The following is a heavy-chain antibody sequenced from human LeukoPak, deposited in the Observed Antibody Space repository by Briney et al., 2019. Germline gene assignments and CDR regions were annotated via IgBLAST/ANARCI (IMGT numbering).Heavy chain of an antibody. J-gene: IGHJ4*02. Sequence: GGSLRLSCAASGFTFSSYGMHWVRQAPGQRLEWMGWINAGNGNTKYSQKFQGRVTITRDTSASTAYMELSSLRSEDTAVYYCARDHIVVVPAAMRPGFDYWGQGTLVTVSS. CDR3: ARDHIVVVPAAMRPGFDY. V-gene: IGHV1-3*01. CDR1: GFTFSSYG. D-gene: IGHD2-2*01. CDR2: INAGNGNT.